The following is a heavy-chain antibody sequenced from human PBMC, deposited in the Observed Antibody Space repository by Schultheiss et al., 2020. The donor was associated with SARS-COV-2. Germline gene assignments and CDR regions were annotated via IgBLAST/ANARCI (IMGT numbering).Heavy chain of an antibody. CDR3: ASDYSNDYGDYVSVWYFDY. D-gene: IGHD4-17*01. Sequence: SETLSLTCTVSGGSISSSSYYWGWIRQPPGKGLEWIGSIYYSGSTNYNPSLKSRVTISVDTSKNQFSLKLSSVTAADTAVYYCASDYSNDYGDYVSVWYFDYWGQGTLVTVSS. V-gene: IGHV4-39*01. CDR2: IYYSGST. J-gene: IGHJ4*02. CDR1: GGSISSSSYY.